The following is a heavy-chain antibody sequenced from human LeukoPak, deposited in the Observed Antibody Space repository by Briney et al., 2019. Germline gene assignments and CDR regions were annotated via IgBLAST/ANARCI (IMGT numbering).Heavy chain of an antibody. CDR3: ARGPPNWNDYKPFDY. CDR2: INHSGST. CDR1: GGSFSGYY. J-gene: IGHJ4*02. Sequence: SETLSLTCAVYGGSFSGYYWSWIRQPPGKGLEWIGEINHSGSTNYNPSLKSRVTISVDTSKNQFSLKLSSVTAADTAVYYCARGPPNWNDYKPFDYWGQGTLVTVSS. V-gene: IGHV4-34*01. D-gene: IGHD1-1*01.